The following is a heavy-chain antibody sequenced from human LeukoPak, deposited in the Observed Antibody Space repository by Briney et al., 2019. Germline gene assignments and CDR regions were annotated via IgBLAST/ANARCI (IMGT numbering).Heavy chain of an antibody. D-gene: IGHD2-21*01. J-gene: IGHJ5*02. CDR2: ISGSGGNT. V-gene: IGHV3-23*01. Sequence: TGGSLRLSCAASGFTFSSYAMSWVRQAPGKGLEWVSAISGSGGNTYYADSVKGRFTISRDNSKNTLDLQMNSLRAEDTAVYYCAKVVGSGFRYSTHNWFDPWGQGTLVTVSS. CDR3: AKVVGSGFRYSTHNWFDP. CDR1: GFTFSSYA.